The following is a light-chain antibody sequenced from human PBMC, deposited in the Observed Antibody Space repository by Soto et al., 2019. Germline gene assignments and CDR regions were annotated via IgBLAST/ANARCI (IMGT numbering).Light chain of an antibody. V-gene: IGLV2-14*01. CDR2: EVT. CDR1: TSDVGGYDY. Sequence: QSVLTQPASVSGSPGQSITISCTGTTSDVGGYDYVSWYQHHPGKAPKLILYEVTHRPSGLSSRFSGSKSGNTASLTISGLQADDEAEYYCSSYSNTDTLFVFGSGTKVTV. CDR3: SSYSNTDTLFV. J-gene: IGLJ1*01.